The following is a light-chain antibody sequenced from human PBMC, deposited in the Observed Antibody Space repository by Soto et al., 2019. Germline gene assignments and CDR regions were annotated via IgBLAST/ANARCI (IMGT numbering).Light chain of an antibody. J-gene: IGLJ1*01. CDR3: CSYVGNNNNFV. V-gene: IGLV2-23*01. Sequence: QSVLTQPASVSAAPGQSITISCTGTSSYIGSYNLVSWYQKHPDKAPRLIIYEDNKRPSGVSSRFSGSKSASTASLSSSGLQAEDEADYYCCSYVGNNNNFVYGTGTKVTVL. CDR1: SSYIGSYNL. CDR2: EDN.